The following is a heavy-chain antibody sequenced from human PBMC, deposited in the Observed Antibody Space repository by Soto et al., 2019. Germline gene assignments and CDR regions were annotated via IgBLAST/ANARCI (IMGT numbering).Heavy chain of an antibody. CDR3: AKPREVEGRGKFDY. V-gene: IGHV3-23*01. J-gene: IGHJ4*02. D-gene: IGHD2-15*01. CDR2: ISNSGGNT. Sequence: EVQLLESGGGLVQPGGSLRLSCAASGFTFSSYAMTWVRQAPVNGLEWVSTISNSGGNTYYADSVKGRFTISRDNSKNTRYLQMNSLRVEDTGVSYCAKPREVEGRGKFDYWGQGTLVTVSS. CDR1: GFTFSSYA.